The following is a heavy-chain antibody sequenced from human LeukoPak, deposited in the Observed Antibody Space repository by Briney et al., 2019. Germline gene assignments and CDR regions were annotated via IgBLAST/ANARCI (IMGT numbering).Heavy chain of an antibody. Sequence: PSETLSLTCAVYGGSFSGYYWSWIRQPPGKGLESIGEINHSGSTNYNPSLKSRVTISVDTSKNQFSLKLSSVTAADTAVYYCARARYYYDSSGYMDRFDYWGQGTLVTVSS. D-gene: IGHD3-22*01. J-gene: IGHJ4*02. CDR1: GGSFSGYY. V-gene: IGHV4-34*01. CDR3: ARARYYYDSSGYMDRFDY. CDR2: INHSGST.